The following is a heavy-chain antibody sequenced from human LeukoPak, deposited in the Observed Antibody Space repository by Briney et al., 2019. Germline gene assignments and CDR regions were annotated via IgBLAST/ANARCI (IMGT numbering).Heavy chain of an antibody. D-gene: IGHD2-21*01. CDR2: INHSGST. CDR3: ARGTINAYYYYYGMDV. Sequence: SETLSLTCAVYGGSFSGYYWSWIRQPPGKGLEWIGEINHSGSTNYNPFLKSRVTISVDTSKNQFSLKLGSVTAADTAVYYCARGTINAYYYYYGMDVWGQGTTVTVSS. V-gene: IGHV4-34*01. J-gene: IGHJ6*02. CDR1: GGSFSGYY.